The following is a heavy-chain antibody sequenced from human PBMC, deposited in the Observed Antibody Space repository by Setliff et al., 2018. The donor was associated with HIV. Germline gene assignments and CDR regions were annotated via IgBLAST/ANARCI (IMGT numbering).Heavy chain of an antibody. D-gene: IGHD2-15*01. Sequence: ASVKVSCKTSGYTFTSYDINWVRQATGQGLEWMGWMNPNSGNTGYAQKFQGGVTMTRNTSISTAYMELSSLRSEDTAVYYCASGSGDYYYYGMDVWGQGTTVTVSS. CDR2: MNPNSGNT. V-gene: IGHV1-8*01. CDR1: GYTFTSYD. CDR3: ASGSGDYYYYGMDV. J-gene: IGHJ6*02.